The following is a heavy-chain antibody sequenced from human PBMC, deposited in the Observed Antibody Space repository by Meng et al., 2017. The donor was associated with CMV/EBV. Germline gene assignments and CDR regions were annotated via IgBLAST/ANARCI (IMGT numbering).Heavy chain of an antibody. CDR2: INPSGGST. J-gene: IGHJ2*01. Sequence: SGYTLSHYWMHWVRQDPGQGLEWVGIINPSGGSTTYAQKFQGRVVMTRDTSTSTVYMDLSSLRSEDRAVYYCARSGSTTSQQPGYFDLWGRGTLVTVSS. V-gene: IGHV1-46*01. D-gene: IGHD2-2*01. CDR1: GYTLSHYW. CDR3: ARSGSTTSQQPGYFDL.